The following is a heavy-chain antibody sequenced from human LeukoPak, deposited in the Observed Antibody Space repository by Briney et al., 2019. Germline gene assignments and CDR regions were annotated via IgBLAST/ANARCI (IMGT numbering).Heavy chain of an antibody. Sequence: GGSLRLSCAASGFTFSSYAMGWVRQAPGKGLEWVSAISGSGGSTYYADSVKGRFTISRDNAKNSLYLQMNSLRDEDTAVYYCARDTTYYYDSSGYYDYWGQGTLVTVSS. CDR3: ARDTTYYYDSSGYYDY. J-gene: IGHJ4*02. D-gene: IGHD3-22*01. CDR2: ISGSGGST. CDR1: GFTFSSYA. V-gene: IGHV3-23*01.